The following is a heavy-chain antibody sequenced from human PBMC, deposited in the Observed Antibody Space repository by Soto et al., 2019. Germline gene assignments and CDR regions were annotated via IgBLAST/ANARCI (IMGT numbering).Heavy chain of an antibody. V-gene: IGHV3-74*01. CDR3: AKEGLGPHFDY. J-gene: IGHJ4*02. CDR1: GFTFRNYW. Sequence: EVQLVDSGGGLAQPGGSLRLSSAASGFTFRNYWMHWVRQAPGKGLVWVSRVNGDGSTTNYADSVKGRFTISRDNAKNTLSLQMNSLRADDTAVYYCAKEGLGPHFDYWGQGALVTVSS. CDR2: VNGDGSTT. D-gene: IGHD1-26*01.